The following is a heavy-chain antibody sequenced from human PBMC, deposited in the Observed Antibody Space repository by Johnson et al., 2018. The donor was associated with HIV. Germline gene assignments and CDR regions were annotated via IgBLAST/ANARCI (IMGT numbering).Heavy chain of an antibody. J-gene: IGHJ3*02. CDR2: INWNSGSI. V-gene: IGHV3-9*01. Sequence: VQVVESGGGVAQPGRSLRLSCAATGFTLSRYDMHWVRQAPGKGLEWVSGINWNSGSIGYADSVKGRFTISRDNSKNTLYLQMNSLRAEDTAVYYCARLGFYNWNGGGALDIWGQGTMVTVSS. D-gene: IGHD1-20*01. CDR1: GFTLSRYD. CDR3: ARLGFYNWNGGGALDI.